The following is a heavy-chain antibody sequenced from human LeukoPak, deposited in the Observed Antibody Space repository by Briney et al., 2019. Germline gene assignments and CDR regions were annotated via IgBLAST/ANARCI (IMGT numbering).Heavy chain of an antibody. J-gene: IGHJ4*02. D-gene: IGHD1-26*01. CDR1: EFTVSSTY. CDR3: ARLSWALGDDY. V-gene: IGHV3-66*01. Sequence: GGSLRLSCVASEFTVSSTYMSWVRQPPGKRPKWVSVIYGGDNTYYADSVKGRFTISRDNSKNTVYLHLDSVRVDDTAVYYCARLSWALGDDYWGQGTLVTVSS. CDR2: IYGGDNT.